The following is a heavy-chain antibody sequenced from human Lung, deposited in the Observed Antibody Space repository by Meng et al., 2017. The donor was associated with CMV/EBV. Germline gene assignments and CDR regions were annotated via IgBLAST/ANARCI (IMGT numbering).Heavy chain of an antibody. CDR2: VYYTGTT. Sequence: TVSVGTITNGDFYWSWIRQPPGKGLEWIGYVYYTGTTYYNPSLKSRLTISIDTSKNQFSLHLRSVTAADTAVYYCARDYTEGDYFDYWGQGALVTVSS. CDR3: ARDYTEGDYFDY. CDR1: VGTITNGDFY. J-gene: IGHJ4*02. V-gene: IGHV4-30-4*01. D-gene: IGHD3-16*01.